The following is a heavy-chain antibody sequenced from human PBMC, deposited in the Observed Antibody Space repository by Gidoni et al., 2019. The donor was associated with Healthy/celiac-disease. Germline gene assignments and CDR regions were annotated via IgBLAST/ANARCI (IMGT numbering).Heavy chain of an antibody. D-gene: IGHD6-19*01. CDR3: AKDQLAVAGTYYYYGMDV. V-gene: IGHV3-30*18. CDR1: GFTFSSYG. Sequence: QVQLVESGGGVVQPGRSLRLACAASGFTFSSYGMRWVRQAPGKGLEWVAVISYDGSNKYYADSVKGRFTISRDNSKNTLYLQMNSLRAEDTAVYYCAKDQLAVAGTYYYYGMDVWGQGTTVTVSS. J-gene: IGHJ6*02. CDR2: ISYDGSNK.